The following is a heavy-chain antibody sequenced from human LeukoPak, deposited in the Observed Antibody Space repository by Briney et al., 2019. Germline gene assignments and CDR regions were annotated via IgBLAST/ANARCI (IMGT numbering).Heavy chain of an antibody. V-gene: IGHV1-69*02. D-gene: IGHD3-3*01. J-gene: IGHJ6*03. CDR3: ATLSDYDFWSGLLYYYYYMDV. Sequence: SVKVSCKASGGTFSSYTISWVRQAPGQGLEWMGRIIPILGIANYAQKFQGRVTITADKSTSTAYMELSSLRSEDTAVYYCATLSDYDFWSGLLYYYYYMDVWGKGTTVTVSS. CDR1: GGTFSSYT. CDR2: IIPILGIA.